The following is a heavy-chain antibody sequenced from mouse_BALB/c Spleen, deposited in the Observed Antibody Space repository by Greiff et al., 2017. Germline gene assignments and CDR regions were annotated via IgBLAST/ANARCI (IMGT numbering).Heavy chain of an antibody. V-gene: IGHV8-12*01. J-gene: IGHJ4*01. CDR3: ARRTTVVDAMDY. D-gene: IGHD1-1*01. CDR2: IYWDDDK. Sequence: ESGPGILQPSQTLSLTCSFSGFSLSTSGMGVSWIRQPSGKGLEWLAHIYWDDDKRYNPSLKSRLTISKDTSSNQVFLKITSVDTADTATYYCARRTTVVDAMDYWGQGTSVTVSS. CDR1: GFSLSTSGMG.